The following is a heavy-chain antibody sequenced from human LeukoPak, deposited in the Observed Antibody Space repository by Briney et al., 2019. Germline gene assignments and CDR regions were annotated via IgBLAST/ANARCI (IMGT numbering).Heavy chain of an antibody. D-gene: IGHD6-13*01. CDR3: ARDIAAAEHYYYYYMDV. CDR1: GYTFTGYY. Sequence: ASVKVSCKASGYTFTGYYMHWVRQAPGQGLEWMGWINPNSGGTNYAQKFQGRVTMTRDTSISTAYMELSRLRSDDTAVYYCARDIAAAEHYYYYYMDVWGKGTTVTVSS. CDR2: INPNSGGT. V-gene: IGHV1-2*02. J-gene: IGHJ6*03.